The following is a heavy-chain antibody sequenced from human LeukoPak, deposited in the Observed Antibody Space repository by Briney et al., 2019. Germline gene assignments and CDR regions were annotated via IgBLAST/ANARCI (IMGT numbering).Heavy chain of an antibody. CDR1: GGSISSGGYY. CDR3: ASSGIVGATRTLDY. Sequence: SETLSLTCTVSGGSISSGGYYWSWIRQPPGKGLEWIGYIYHSGSTYYNPSLKSRVTISVDTSKNQFSLKLSSVTAADTAVYYCASSGIVGATRTLDYWGQGTLVTVSS. V-gene: IGHV4-30-2*02. CDR2: IYHSGST. D-gene: IGHD1-26*01. J-gene: IGHJ4*02.